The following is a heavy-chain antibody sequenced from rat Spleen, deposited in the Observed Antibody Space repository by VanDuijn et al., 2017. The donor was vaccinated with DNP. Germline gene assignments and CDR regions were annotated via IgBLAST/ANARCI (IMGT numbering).Heavy chain of an antibody. Sequence: EVQLVESGGGLVQPGRSLKLSCVASGFSFRDYDMAWVRQAPTKGLEWVASITNAGSSTYFGDSVKGRFTISRDNAKSTLYLHMNSLGSEDTATYYCARLLAGRSYYFDSWGQGVMVTVSS. CDR1: GFSFRDYD. D-gene: IGHD1-4*01. V-gene: IGHV5-22*01. CDR2: ITNAGSST. CDR3: ARLLAGRSYYFDS. J-gene: IGHJ2*01.